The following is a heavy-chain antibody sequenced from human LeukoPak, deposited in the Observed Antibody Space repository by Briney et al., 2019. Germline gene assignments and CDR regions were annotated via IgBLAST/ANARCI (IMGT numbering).Heavy chain of an antibody. CDR2: FNHSGST. V-gene: IGHV4-34*09. Sequence: PSETLSLTWAVYGGSFSGYYWSWIRQPPGKGLEWIGEFNHSGSTNYNPSLKSRVTISVDTSKNQFSLKLSSVTAADTAVYYCASSTYDSSGYALSSWYFDLWGRGTLVTVSS. CDR3: ASSTYDSSGYALSSWYFDL. J-gene: IGHJ2*01. D-gene: IGHD3-22*01. CDR1: GGSFSGYY.